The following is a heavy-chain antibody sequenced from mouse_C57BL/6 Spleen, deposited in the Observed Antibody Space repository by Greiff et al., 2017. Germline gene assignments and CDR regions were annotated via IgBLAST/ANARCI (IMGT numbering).Heavy chain of an antibody. CDR1: GFTFSDYY. D-gene: IGHD1-1*01. CDR2: INYDGSST. V-gene: IGHV5-16*01. Sequence: EVQLQQSEGGLVQPGSSMKLSCTASGFTFSDYYMAWVRQVPEKGLEWVANINYDGSSTYYLDSLKSRFIISRDNAKNILYLQMSSLKSEDTATYYCARGAISYGSSYAMDYWGQGASVTVSS. CDR3: ARGAISYGSSYAMDY. J-gene: IGHJ4*01.